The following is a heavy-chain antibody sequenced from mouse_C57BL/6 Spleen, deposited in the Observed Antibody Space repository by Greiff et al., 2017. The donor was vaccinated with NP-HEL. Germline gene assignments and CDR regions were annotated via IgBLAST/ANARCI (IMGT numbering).Heavy chain of an antibody. D-gene: IGHD1-1*01. J-gene: IGHJ2*01. Sequence: QVQLKQSGAELVKPGASVKMSCKASGYTFTSYWITWVKQRPGQGLEWIGDIYPGSGSTNYNEKFKSKATLTVDTSSSTAYMQLSSLTSEDSAVYNGERPYEGSSYGFDYWGQGTTLTVSS. V-gene: IGHV1-55*01. CDR2: IYPGSGST. CDR3: ERPYEGSSYGFDY. CDR1: GYTFTSYW.